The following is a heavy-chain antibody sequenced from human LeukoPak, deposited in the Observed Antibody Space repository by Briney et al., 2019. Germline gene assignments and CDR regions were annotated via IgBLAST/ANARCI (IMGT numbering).Heavy chain of an antibody. CDR1: GGTFSSYA. CDR2: IIPIFGTA. J-gene: IGHJ4*02. D-gene: IGHD1-26*01. Sequence: SVKVSYKASGGTFSSYAISWVRQAPGQGLEWMGGIIPIFGTANYAQKFQGRVTITTDGSTSTAYMELSSLRSEDTAVYYCAIIVGATNGVDYWGQGTLVTVSS. CDR3: AIIVGATNGVDY. V-gene: IGHV1-69*05.